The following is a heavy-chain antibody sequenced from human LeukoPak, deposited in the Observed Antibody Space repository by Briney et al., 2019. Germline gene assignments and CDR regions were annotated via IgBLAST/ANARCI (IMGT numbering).Heavy chain of an antibody. D-gene: IGHD6-25*01. Sequence: GGSLRLSCAAPGFTFSNYGMHWVRQAPGKGLEWVAVISSAGNNQYYVDSVKGRFTISRDNSQNTLYLQMNSLRAEDTAVYYCAKGTPATSNWGQGTLVTVSS. CDR3: AKGTPATSN. CDR2: ISSAGNNQ. CDR1: GFTFSNYG. V-gene: IGHV3-30*18. J-gene: IGHJ4*02.